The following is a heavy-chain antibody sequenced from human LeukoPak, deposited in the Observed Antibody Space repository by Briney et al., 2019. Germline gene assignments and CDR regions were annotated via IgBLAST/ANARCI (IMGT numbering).Heavy chain of an antibody. CDR3: ARQVNKQQLAMALVDY. Sequence: GESLKISCKGSGYSFTSYWIGWVRQMPGKGLEWMGIIYPGDSDTRYSPSFQGQVTISADKSISTAYLQWSSLKASDTAMYYCARQVNKQQLAMALVDYWGQGTLVTVSS. D-gene: IGHD6-13*01. J-gene: IGHJ4*02. V-gene: IGHV5-51*01. CDR1: GYSFTSYW. CDR2: IYPGDSDT.